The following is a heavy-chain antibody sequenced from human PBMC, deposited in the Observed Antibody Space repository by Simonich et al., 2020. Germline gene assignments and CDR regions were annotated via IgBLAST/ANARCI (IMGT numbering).Heavy chain of an antibody. V-gene: IGHV3-48*01. CDR1: GFTFSSYS. CDR3: ARDSSYYAFDI. CDR2: ISSSSSTR. Sequence: EVQLVESGGGLVQPGGSLRLSCAASGFTFSSYSMNWVRQAPWKGLEWVSYISSSSSTRYYADSVKGRFTISRDNAKNSLYLQMNSLRAEDTAVYYCARDSSYYAFDIWGQGTMVTVSS. J-gene: IGHJ3*02. D-gene: IGHD5-12*01.